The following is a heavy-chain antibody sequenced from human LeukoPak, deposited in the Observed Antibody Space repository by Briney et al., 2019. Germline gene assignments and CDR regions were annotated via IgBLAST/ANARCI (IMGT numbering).Heavy chain of an antibody. Sequence: GGSLRLSCAASGFTFSSYAMSWVRQAPGKGLEWVSAISGSGGSTYYADSVKGRFTISRDNSKNTLYLQRNSLRAEDTAVYYCAKDWYYYDSGGYYDYWGQGTLVTVSS. J-gene: IGHJ4*02. CDR2: ISGSGGST. V-gene: IGHV3-23*01. CDR3: AKDWYYYDSGGYYDY. CDR1: GFTFSSYA. D-gene: IGHD3-22*01.